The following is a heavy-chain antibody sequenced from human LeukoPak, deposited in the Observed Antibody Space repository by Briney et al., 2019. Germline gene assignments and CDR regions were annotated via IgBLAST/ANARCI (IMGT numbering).Heavy chain of an antibody. CDR1: GYTFTSYD. CDR2: MNPNSGNT. J-gene: IGHJ4*02. D-gene: IGHD6-19*01. CDR3: ARVGSGYSSGWYLDY. V-gene: IGHV1-8*01. Sequence: ASVKVSCKASGYTFTSYDINWVRQATGQGLEWMGWMNPNSGNTGYAQKFQGRVTITADKSTSTAYMELSSLRSEDTAVYYCARVGSGYSSGWYLDYWGQGTLVTVSS.